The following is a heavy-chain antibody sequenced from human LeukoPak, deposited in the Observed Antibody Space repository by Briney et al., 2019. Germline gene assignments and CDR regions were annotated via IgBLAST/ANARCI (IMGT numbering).Heavy chain of an antibody. CDR1: GYTFTSYY. CDR3: ARESLSGSYYYYYGMDV. V-gene: IGHV1-46*01. D-gene: IGHD1-26*01. Sequence: ASVKVSCKASGYTFTSYYMDWVRQAPGQGLEWMGIINPSGGSTSYAQKFQGRVTMTRDTSTSTVYMELSSLRSEDTAVYYCARESLSGSYYYYYGMDVWGQGTTVTVSS. CDR2: INPSGGST. J-gene: IGHJ6*02.